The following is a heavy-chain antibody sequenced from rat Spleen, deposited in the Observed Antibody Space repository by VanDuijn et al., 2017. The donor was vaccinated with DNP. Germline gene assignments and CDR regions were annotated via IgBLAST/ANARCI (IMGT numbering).Heavy chain of an antibody. D-gene: IGHD1-4*01. CDR1: GYTFTTYY. J-gene: IGHJ1*01. CDR3: ARRRLPYWYFDF. V-gene: IGHV1-43*01. CDR2: INTGSGGT. Sequence: QVQLQQSGAELAKPGSSVMISCRASGYTFTTYYIGWIEQTTRQGLEFIGYINTGSGGTNYNEKFKGKATLTVDISSSTAFMQLSSLTPDDSAVYYCARRRLPYWYFDFWGPGTMVTVSS.